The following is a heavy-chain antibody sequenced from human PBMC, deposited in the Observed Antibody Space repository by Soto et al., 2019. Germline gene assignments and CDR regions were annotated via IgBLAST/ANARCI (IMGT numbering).Heavy chain of an antibody. CDR3: ARDPLWGTAMVLWYFDL. CDR1: GFAFSCYA. CDR2: ISYDGSNK. J-gene: IGHJ2*01. D-gene: IGHD5-18*01. V-gene: IGHV3-30-3*01. Sequence: PGESLRLSGAASGFAFSCYAMDWVRQAPGKGLEWVAVISYDGSNKYYADSVKGRFTISRDNSKNTLYLQMNSLRAEDTAVYYCARDPLWGTAMVLWYFDLWGRGTLLTVSS.